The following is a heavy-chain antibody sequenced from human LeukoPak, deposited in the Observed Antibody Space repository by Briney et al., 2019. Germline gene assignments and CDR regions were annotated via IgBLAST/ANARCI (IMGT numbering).Heavy chain of an antibody. CDR1: GFNFNNYA. CDR2: IYSCGST. D-gene: IGHD3-9*01. Sequence: GGSLRLSCAASGFNFNNYAMSWVRQAPGKGPEWVSGIYSCGSTYYADSVKGRFTISRDNSKNTLYLQMNSLRAEDTAVYYCAKSILTGFYYYGMDVWGQGTTVTVSS. CDR3: AKSILTGFYYYGMDV. V-gene: IGHV3-23*05. J-gene: IGHJ6*02.